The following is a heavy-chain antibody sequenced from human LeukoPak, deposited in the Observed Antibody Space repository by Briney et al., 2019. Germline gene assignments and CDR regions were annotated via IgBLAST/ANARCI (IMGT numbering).Heavy chain of an antibody. J-gene: IGHJ4*02. V-gene: IGHV3-23*01. D-gene: IGHD1-1*01. CDR2: ISGSGGST. Sequence: GGSLRLSCAASGFTFSNYAMSWVRQAPGKGLEWVSAISGSGGSTFYADSVKGRFTISRDNSKNTLYLQMNSLRAEDTAVYYCAKYLPGTIGTLYYFDYWGQGTLVTVSS. CDR3: AKYLPGTIGTLYYFDY. CDR1: GFTFSNYA.